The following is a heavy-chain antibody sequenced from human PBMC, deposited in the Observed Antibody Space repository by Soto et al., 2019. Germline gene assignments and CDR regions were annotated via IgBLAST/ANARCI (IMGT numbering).Heavy chain of an antibody. Sequence: GRSLRLSCAASGFTFSSYAMHWVRQAPGKGLEWVAVISYDGSNKYYADSVKGRFTISRDNSKNTLYLQMNSLRAEDTAVYYCAREAWQWMALDYWGQGTQVTVSS. CDR2: ISYDGSNK. CDR3: AREAWQWMALDY. CDR1: GFTFSSYA. J-gene: IGHJ4*02. V-gene: IGHV3-30-3*01. D-gene: IGHD6-19*01.